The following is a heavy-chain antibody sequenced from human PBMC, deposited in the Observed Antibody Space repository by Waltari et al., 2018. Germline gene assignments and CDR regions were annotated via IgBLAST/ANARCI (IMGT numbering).Heavy chain of an antibody. D-gene: IGHD3-22*01. J-gene: IGHJ6*02. CDR1: GFTFTSSA. V-gene: IGHV1-58*02. CDR3: AAGVYDSSGYYYYYYGMDV. CDR2: IVVGSGNT. Sequence: QMQLVQSGPEVKKPGTSVKVSCKASGFTFTSSAMQWVRQARGQRLEWIGWIVVGSGNTNYAQKCQERVTITRDMSTSTAYMELSSLRSEDTAVYYCAAGVYDSSGYYYYYYGMDVWGQGTTVTVSS.